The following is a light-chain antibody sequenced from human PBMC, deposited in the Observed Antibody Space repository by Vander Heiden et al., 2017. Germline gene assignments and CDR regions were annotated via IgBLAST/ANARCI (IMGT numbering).Light chain of an antibody. Sequence: DIVMPQSPLPPPFTPEEPAPTSCRSSQGLLHSNGYNYLYWYLKKPEESPQLLMDVGSNRASRVHGRFSGRGSGTDFTLKISRVEAEDVGVYYCMQALQTPYTFGQGTKLELK. CDR2: VGS. CDR3: MQALQTPYT. V-gene: IGKV2-28*01. J-gene: IGKJ2*01. CDR1: QGLLHSNGYNY.